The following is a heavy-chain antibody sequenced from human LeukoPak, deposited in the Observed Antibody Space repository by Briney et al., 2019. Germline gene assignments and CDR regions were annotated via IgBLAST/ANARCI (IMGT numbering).Heavy chain of an antibody. CDR1: RFIFSSYA. CDR2: ISGSGGST. J-gene: IGHJ4*02. Sequence: PGGSLRLSCAASRFIFSSYAMSWVRQAPGKGLEWVLTISGSGGSTYYADSVKGRFTISRDNSKNTLYPQMNSLRAEDTAVYYCASLYRDYWGQGTLVTVSS. CDR3: ASLYRDY. V-gene: IGHV3-23*01. D-gene: IGHD5/OR15-5a*01.